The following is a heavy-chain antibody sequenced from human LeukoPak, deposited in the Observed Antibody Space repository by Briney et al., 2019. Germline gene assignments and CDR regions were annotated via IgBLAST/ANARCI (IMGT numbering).Heavy chain of an antibody. CDR1: GYTFITYS. Sequence: ASVKVSCKASGYTFITYSITWVRQAPGQGLEWMGWISAYNGNTRYAQKLQDRVTMTRDISTSTVHMELRSLRSDDTAVYYCARLSYYYDNSAYYWLDPWGQGTPVTVSS. D-gene: IGHD3-22*01. J-gene: IGHJ5*02. CDR3: ARLSYYYDNSAYYWLDP. CDR2: ISAYNGNT. V-gene: IGHV1-18*01.